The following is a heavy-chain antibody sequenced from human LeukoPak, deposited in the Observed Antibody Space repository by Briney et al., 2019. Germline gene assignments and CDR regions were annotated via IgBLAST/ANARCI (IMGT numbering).Heavy chain of an antibody. Sequence: SETLSLTCTVSGGSISSGGYYWSWIRQHPGKGLEWIGYIYYSGSTYYNPSLKSRVTISVDTSKHQSSLKLSSVTAADTAVYYCASTGVVTYFDYWGQGTLVTVSS. J-gene: IGHJ4*02. CDR1: GGSISSGGYY. D-gene: IGHD3-3*01. CDR3: ASTGVVTYFDY. V-gene: IGHV4-31*03. CDR2: IYYSGST.